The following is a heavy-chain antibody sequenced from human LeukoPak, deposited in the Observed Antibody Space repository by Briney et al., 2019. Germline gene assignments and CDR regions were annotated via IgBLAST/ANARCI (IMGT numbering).Heavy chain of an antibody. CDR2: IWYDGSNK. CDR3: ARSFPITMVRGVTYDAFDI. V-gene: IGHV3-33*01. Sequence: GRSLRLSCAASGFTFSSYGMHWVRQAPGKGLEWVVVIWYDGSNKYYADSVKGRFTISRDNSKNTLYLQMNSLRAEDTAVYYCARSFPITMVRGVTYDAFDIWGQGTMVTVSS. J-gene: IGHJ3*02. D-gene: IGHD3-10*01. CDR1: GFTFSSYG.